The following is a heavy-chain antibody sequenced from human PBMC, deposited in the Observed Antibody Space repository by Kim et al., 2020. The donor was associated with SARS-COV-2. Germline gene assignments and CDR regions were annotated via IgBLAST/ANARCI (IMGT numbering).Heavy chain of an antibody. J-gene: IGHJ4*02. D-gene: IGHD3-3*01. CDR1: GDSIGSYF. CDR3: GRGTVFGVNTYYFYY. CDR2: IYAVGRT. Sequence: SETLSLTCTVSGDSIGSYFWTWIRQPAGKGLEWIGRIYAVGRTFYNPSLQSPVIMSVEMSKNQFSLKLSSVIGAEKALYYCGRGTVFGVNTYYFYYWGPG. V-gene: IGHV4-4*07.